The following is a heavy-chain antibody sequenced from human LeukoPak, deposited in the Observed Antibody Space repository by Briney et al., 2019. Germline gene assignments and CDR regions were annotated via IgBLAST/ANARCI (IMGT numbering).Heavy chain of an antibody. CDR3: ARDIGKYCSGGSCERYNWFDP. Sequence: SETLSLTCTVSGGSVSSGSYYWSWIRQPPGKGLEWIGYIYYSGSTNYNPSLKSRVTISVDTSKNQFSLKLSSVTAADTAVYYCARDIGKYCSGGSCERYNWFDPWGQGTLVTVSS. D-gene: IGHD2-15*01. CDR2: IYYSGST. V-gene: IGHV4-61*01. J-gene: IGHJ5*02. CDR1: GGSVSSGSYY.